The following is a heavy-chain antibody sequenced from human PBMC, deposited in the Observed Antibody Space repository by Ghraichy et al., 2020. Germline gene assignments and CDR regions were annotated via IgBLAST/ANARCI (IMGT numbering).Heavy chain of an antibody. V-gene: IGHV3-7*04. Sequence: GESLNISCAASGFTFSDYWMTWVRQAPGKGLECVANIRGDGSEKNYVDSVKGRFTISRDDDKNSLYLQMNSLRAEDTAVYYCARVGYCSGVGCQGRDWFDPWVQGTLGTVSS. J-gene: IGHJ5*02. D-gene: IGHD2-15*01. CDR1: GFTFSDYW. CDR2: IRGDGSEK. CDR3: ARVGYCSGVGCQGRDWFDP.